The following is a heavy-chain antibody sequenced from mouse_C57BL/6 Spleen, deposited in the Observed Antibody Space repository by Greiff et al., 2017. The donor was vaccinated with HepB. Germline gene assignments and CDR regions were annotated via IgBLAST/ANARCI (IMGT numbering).Heavy chain of an antibody. CDR1: GYTFTSYW. CDR2: IHPNSGST. D-gene: IGHD4-1*01. J-gene: IGHJ4*01. V-gene: IGHV1-64*01. CDR3: ARSGWDHAMDY. Sequence: VQLQQPGAELVKPGASVKLSCKASGYTFTSYWMHWVKQRPGQGLEWIGMIHPNSGSTNYNEKFKSKATLTVDKSSSTAYMQLSSLTSEDSAVYYCARSGWDHAMDYWGQGTSVTVSS.